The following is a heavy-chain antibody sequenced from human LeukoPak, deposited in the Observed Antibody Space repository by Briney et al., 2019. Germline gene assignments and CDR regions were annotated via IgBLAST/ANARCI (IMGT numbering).Heavy chain of an antibody. Sequence: PGGSLRLSCAASGFTFSSYEMNWVRQAPGKGLEWVSYISSSGSTIYYADSVKGRFTISRDNAKNSLYLQMNSLRAEDTAVYYCARGGRDGYRRFDYWGQRALVTVSS. D-gene: IGHD5-24*01. V-gene: IGHV3-48*03. J-gene: IGHJ4*02. CDR2: ISSSGSTI. CDR3: ARGGRDGYRRFDY. CDR1: GFTFSSYE.